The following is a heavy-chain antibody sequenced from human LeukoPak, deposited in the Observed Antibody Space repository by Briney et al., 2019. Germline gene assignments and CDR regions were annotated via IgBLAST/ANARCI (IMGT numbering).Heavy chain of an antibody. CDR1: GFTFSDYY. CDR3: AKEGRGDEGWYNWNDGSNWFDP. J-gene: IGHJ5*02. CDR2: ISSSGSTI. Sequence: PGGSLRLSCAASGFTFSDYYMSWIRQAPGKGLEWVSYISSSGSTIYYADSVKGRFTISRDNSKNTLYLQMNSLRAEDTAVYYCAKEGRGDEGWYNWNDGSNWFDPWGQGTLVTVSS. D-gene: IGHD1-1*01. V-gene: IGHV3-11*04.